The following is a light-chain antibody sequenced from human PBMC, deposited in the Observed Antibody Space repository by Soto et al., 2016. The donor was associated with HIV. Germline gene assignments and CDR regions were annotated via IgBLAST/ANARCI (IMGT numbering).Light chain of an antibody. V-gene: IGKV1-39*01. CDR2: GTS. CDR1: QSINTY. Sequence: DIQMTQSPSSLSASVGDRVAITCRSSQSINTYLNWYQQKPGKAPKLLIYGTSSNIAGVPSRFSGSGSGTDFSLTIRSLQPEDFATYYCQNYNSAPETFGQGTKVQIK. CDR3: QNYNSAPET. J-gene: IGKJ1*01.